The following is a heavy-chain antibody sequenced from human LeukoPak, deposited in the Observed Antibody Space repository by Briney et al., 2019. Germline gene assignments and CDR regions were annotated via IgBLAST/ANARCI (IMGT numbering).Heavy chain of an antibody. CDR3: ARHGSFKSWFDP. CDR2: IYYSGST. CDR1: GGSISTYY. Sequence: SETLSLTCTVSGGSISTYYWSWFRQPPGKGLEWIGYIYYSGSTNYNPSLKSRVTISVDTSKNQFSLKPSSVTAADTAVYYCARHGSFKSWFDPWGQGTLVTVSS. J-gene: IGHJ5*02. D-gene: IGHD1-26*01. V-gene: IGHV4-59*08.